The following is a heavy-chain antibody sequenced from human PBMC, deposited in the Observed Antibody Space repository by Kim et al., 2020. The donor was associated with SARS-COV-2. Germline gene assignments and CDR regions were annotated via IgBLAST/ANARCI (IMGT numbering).Heavy chain of an antibody. CDR2: ISGSGGST. Sequence: GGSLRLSCAASGFTFSSYAMSWVRQAPGKGLEWVSAISGSGGSTYYADSVKGRFTISRDNSKNTLYLQMNSLRAEDTAVYYCAKDDGLHRITMIVVVITGGMDVWGQGTTVTVSS. CDR3: AKDDGLHRITMIVVVITGGMDV. D-gene: IGHD3-22*01. J-gene: IGHJ6*02. V-gene: IGHV3-23*01. CDR1: GFTFSSYA.